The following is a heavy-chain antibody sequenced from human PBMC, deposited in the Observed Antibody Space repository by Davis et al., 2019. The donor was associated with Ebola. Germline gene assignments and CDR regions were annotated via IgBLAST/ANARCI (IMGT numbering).Heavy chain of an antibody. J-gene: IGHJ4*02. Sequence: MPSETLSLTCTVSGGSISSGSYYWGWIRQPPGKGLEWIGSIYYRGSTYYNPSLTSRVIVSVDTPKNQFSLKLTSVTAADTAVYYCARGSLSDSSPIDYWGQGTLVTVSS. CDR3: ARGSLSDSSPIDY. CDR1: GGSISSGSYY. D-gene: IGHD3-22*01. CDR2: IYYRGST. V-gene: IGHV4-39*01.